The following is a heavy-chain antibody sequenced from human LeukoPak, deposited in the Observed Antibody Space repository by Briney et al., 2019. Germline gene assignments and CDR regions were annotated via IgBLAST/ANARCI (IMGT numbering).Heavy chain of an antibody. J-gene: IGHJ6*02. Sequence: PETLSLTCAVYGGSFSGYYWSWIRQPPGKGLEWIGEINHSGSTNYNPSLKSRVAISVDTSKNQFSLKLSSVTAADTAVYYCARGRLLWFGELLLPKYYYYYYGMDVWGQGTAVTVSS. CDR1: GGSFSGYY. CDR2: INHSGST. D-gene: IGHD3-10*01. CDR3: ARGRLLWFGELLLPKYYYYYYGMDV. V-gene: IGHV4-34*01.